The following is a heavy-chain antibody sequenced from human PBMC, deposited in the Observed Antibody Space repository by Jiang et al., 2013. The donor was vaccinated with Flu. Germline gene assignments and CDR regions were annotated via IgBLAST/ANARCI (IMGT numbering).Heavy chain of an antibody. CDR1: GYSFTSYW. J-gene: IGHJ5*02. CDR3: ARQDYDFWSGYPPGGFDP. V-gene: IGHV5-10-1*01. CDR2: IDPSDSYT. D-gene: IGHD3-3*01. Sequence: SLRISCKGSGYSFTSYWISWVRQMPGKGLEWMGRIDPSDSYTNYSPSFQGHVTISADKSISTAYLQWSSLKASDTAMYYCARQDYDFWSGYPPGGFDPWGQGTLVTVSS.